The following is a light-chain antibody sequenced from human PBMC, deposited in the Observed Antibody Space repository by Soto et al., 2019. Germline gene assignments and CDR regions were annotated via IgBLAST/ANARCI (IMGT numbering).Light chain of an antibody. CDR2: GAS. CDR3: QQYGSSPLT. Sequence: ELVLTQSPATLSLSPGERATLSCTASHSVSSYLAWYQQKPGQAPRLLIYGASSRATGIPDRFSGSGSGTDFTLTISRLEPEDFAVYYCQQYGSSPLTFGGGTKVDIK. CDR1: HSVSSY. J-gene: IGKJ4*01. V-gene: IGKV3-20*01.